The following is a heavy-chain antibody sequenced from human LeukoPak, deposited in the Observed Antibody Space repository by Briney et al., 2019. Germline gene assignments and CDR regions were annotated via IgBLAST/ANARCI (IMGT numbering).Heavy chain of an antibody. V-gene: IGHV1-8*01. CDR1: GYTFTSYD. CDR3: AREMYLQQLSGMDV. CDR2: MNPNSGNT. J-gene: IGHJ6*02. Sequence: ASVKVSCKASGYTFTSYDINWVRQATGQGLEWMGWMNPNSGNTGYAQKFQGRVTMTRNTSISTAYMELSRLRSDDTAVYYCAREMYLQQLSGMDVWGQGTTVTVSS. D-gene: IGHD6-13*01.